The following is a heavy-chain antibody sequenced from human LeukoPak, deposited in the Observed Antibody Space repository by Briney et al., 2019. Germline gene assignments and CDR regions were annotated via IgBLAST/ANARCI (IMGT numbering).Heavy chain of an antibody. CDR2: TYYRSKWYN. Sequence: QTLSLTCAISGDSVSSNSATWDWIRPSPSRGLEWRGRTYYRSKWYNNYAVSVKSRIVINPDTSKNQSSLQLNSVTPEDTAVYYCFTSGWPADIWGQGTMVTVSS. CDR3: FTSGWPADI. CDR1: GDSVSSNSAT. V-gene: IGHV6-1*01. D-gene: IGHD6-19*01. J-gene: IGHJ3*02.